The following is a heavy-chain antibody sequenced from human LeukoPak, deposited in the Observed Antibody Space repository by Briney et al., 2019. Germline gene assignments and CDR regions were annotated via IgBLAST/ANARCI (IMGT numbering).Heavy chain of an antibody. CDR1: GGSISSYY. CDR3: ARAVDFWSDMDV. J-gene: IGHJ6*03. V-gene: IGHV4-59*01. D-gene: IGHD3-3*01. CDR2: IYYSGST. Sequence: SETLSLTCTVSGGSISSYYWSWIRQPPGKGLEWIGYIYYSGSTNYNPSLKSRVTISVDTSKNQFSLKLSSVTAADTAAYYCARAVDFWSDMDVWGKGTTVTVSS.